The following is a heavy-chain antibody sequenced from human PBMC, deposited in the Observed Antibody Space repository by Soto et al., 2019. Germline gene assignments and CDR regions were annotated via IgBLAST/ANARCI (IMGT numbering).Heavy chain of an antibody. CDR1: GGSISSYY. Sequence: PSETLSLTCAVSGGSISSYYWSWIRQPPGKGLEWIGYIYYTGSTNYNPSLKSRVTMSVDTSENQFSLKLNSVTAADTAVYYCARPTRQWLGLRYYYGMDVWGQGTTVTVSS. V-gene: IGHV4-59*08. J-gene: IGHJ6*02. CDR2: IYYTGST. D-gene: IGHD6-19*01. CDR3: ARPTRQWLGLRYYYGMDV.